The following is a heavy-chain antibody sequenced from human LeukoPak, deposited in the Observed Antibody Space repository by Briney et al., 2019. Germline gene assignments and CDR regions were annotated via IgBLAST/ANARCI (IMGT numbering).Heavy chain of an antibody. CDR1: GGSISSYY. J-gene: IGHJ4*02. CDR3: ARGGPGTGYHYYLDY. D-gene: IGHD3-9*01. Sequence: SETLSLTCTVSGGSISSYYWNWIRQPPAKGLEWIGFISYSGSTNSNPSLKSRVTISVDTSKNQFSLNLRSVTGADTAVYYCARGGPGTGYHYYLDYWGQGTLVTVSS. CDR2: ISYSGST. V-gene: IGHV4-59*01.